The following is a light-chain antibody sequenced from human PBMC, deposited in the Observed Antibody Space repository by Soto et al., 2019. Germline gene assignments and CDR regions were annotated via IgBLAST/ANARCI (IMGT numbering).Light chain of an antibody. CDR2: AAS. J-gene: IGKJ4*01. CDR3: QQLNSSPLT. V-gene: IGKV1-9*01. Sequence: IQLTQSPSSLSASVGDRVTITCRASQAISSYLAWYQQEPGKAPKLLIYAASTLQSGVPSRFSGGESGKDFTLTISSLQPEDFATYYCQQLNSSPLTFGGGTKVEIK. CDR1: QAISSY.